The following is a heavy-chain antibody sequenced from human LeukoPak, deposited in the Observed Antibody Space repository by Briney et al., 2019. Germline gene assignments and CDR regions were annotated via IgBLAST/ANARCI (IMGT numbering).Heavy chain of an antibody. CDR2: IGSSGDIT. V-gene: IGHV3-23*01. J-gene: IGHJ4*02. CDR3: AKDVDNGDYVVY. CDR1: GFTFSSYA. D-gene: IGHD4-17*01. Sequence: QTGGSLRLSCAASGFTFSSYAMSWVRQAPGMGLEWVSSIGSSGDITYYADSVKGRFTISRDNSKNTLYLQMNSLRAEDTAVYYCAKDVDNGDYVVYWGQGTLVTVSS.